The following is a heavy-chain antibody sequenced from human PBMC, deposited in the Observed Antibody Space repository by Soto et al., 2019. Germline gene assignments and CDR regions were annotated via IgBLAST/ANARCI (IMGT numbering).Heavy chain of an antibody. V-gene: IGHV4-30-4*01. Sequence: SETLSLTCAVYGGSISSGDYYWSWIRQPPGKGLEWIGYIYYSGSTYYNPSLKSRVTISVDTSKNQFSLKLSSVTAADTAVYYCAREGIDNWDGMDVWGQGTTVTVSS. CDR1: GGSISSGDYY. J-gene: IGHJ6*02. D-gene: IGHD1-1*01. CDR3: AREGIDNWDGMDV. CDR2: IYYSGST.